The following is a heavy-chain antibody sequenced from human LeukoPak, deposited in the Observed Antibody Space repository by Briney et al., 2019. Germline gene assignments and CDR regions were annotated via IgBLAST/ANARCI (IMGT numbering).Heavy chain of an antibody. V-gene: IGHV4-31*03. CDR1: GGSISSGGYY. D-gene: IGHD6-13*01. Sequence: PSETLSLTCTVSGGSISSGGYYWSWIRQHPGKGLEWIGYIYYSGSTYYNPSLKSRVTISVDKSKNQFSLKLSSVTAADTALYYCARLGVAAAGNDAFDIWGQGTMVTVSS. CDR3: ARLGVAAAGNDAFDI. CDR2: IYYSGST. J-gene: IGHJ3*02.